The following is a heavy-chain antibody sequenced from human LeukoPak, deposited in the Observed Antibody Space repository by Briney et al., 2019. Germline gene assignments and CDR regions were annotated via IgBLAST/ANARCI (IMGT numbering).Heavy chain of an antibody. V-gene: IGHV3-21*01. CDR1: GFTFSSYS. CDR2: ISSSSSYI. CDR3: ARGPGYDFWSGYYSDY. J-gene: IGHJ4*02. D-gene: IGHD3-3*01. Sequence: PGGSLRLSCAASGFTFSSYSMNWVRQAPGEGLEWVSSISSSSSYIYYADSVKGRFTISRDNAKNSLYLQTNSLRAEDTAVYYCARGPGYDFWSGYYSDYWGQGTLVTVSS.